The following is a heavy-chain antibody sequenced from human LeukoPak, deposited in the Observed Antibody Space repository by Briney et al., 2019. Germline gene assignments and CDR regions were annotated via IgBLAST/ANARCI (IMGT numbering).Heavy chain of an antibody. J-gene: IGHJ3*01. CDR3: ARGDGSGRYCIEY. V-gene: IGHV1-2*02. Sequence: ASVKVSCKASGYTCTDYFMHWVRQAPGQGLEWMGWINPNSGGTNYAQRFQGRVTMSRDTSISTVYMELSRLTSDDTAVYYCARGDGSGRYCIEYWGQGTMVTVSS. CDR2: INPNSGGT. D-gene: IGHD3-10*01. CDR1: GYTCTDYF.